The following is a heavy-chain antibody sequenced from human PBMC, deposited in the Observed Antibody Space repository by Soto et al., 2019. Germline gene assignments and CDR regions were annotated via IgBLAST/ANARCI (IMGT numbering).Heavy chain of an antibody. CDR3: AKGRSYYYYYGVDV. J-gene: IGHJ6*02. CDR1: GFTFSSCA. V-gene: IGHV3-23*01. CDR2: IIDSGGST. Sequence: EVQLLESGGGLVQPGGSLRLSCAASGFTFSSCAMGWVRQAPGKGLVWVSDIIDSGGSTYYADSVKGRFTISRDNSKSTLYLQMNSLRAEDTALYYCAKGRSYYYYYGVDVWGQGTTVTVSS.